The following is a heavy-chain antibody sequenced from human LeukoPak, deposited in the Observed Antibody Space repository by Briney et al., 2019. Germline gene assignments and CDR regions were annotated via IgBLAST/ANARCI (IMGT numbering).Heavy chain of an antibody. CDR1: GFTVSSNY. D-gene: IGHD1-7*01. V-gene: IGHV3-53*05. J-gene: IGHJ4*02. CDR3: ARGDWDYTPGNFGY. Sequence: GGSLRLSCAASGFTVSSNYMSWVRQAPGKGLEWVSVIYSGGSTYYADSVKGRFTISRDNSKKTLYLQMNSLRAEDTAVYYCARGDWDYTPGNFGYWGQGTLVTVSS. CDR2: IYSGGST.